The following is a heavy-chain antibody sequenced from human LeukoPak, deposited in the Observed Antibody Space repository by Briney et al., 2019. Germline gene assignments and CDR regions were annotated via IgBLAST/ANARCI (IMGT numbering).Heavy chain of an antibody. CDR1: GGSIRRHY. CDR3: ARASLSIGGYSSFDY. V-gene: IGHV4-4*07. Sequence: PSETLSLTCTVSGGSIRRHYWSWIRQSAGKGLEWIGRIYKSGSNSENTNYNPSLESRVTVAADTSNNQFSLTLSSVTAADTAVYYCARASLSIGGYSSFDYLGQGILVTVSS. J-gene: IGHJ4*02. CDR2: IYKSGSNSENT. D-gene: IGHD2-15*01.